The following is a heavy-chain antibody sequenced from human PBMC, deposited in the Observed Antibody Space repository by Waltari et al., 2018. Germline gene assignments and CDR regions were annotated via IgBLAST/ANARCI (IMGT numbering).Heavy chain of an antibody. D-gene: IGHD1-7*01. CDR3: ATSLLTGTTGWWFDP. V-gene: IGHV1-69-2*01. CDR1: GYTFTSYA. J-gene: IGHJ5*02. Sequence: VQLVQSGAEVKKPGASVKVSCKASGYTFTSYAMHWVRQAPGKGLEWMGRVDPEDGETNMAGKFQGRVTITADTSTDTAYMELSSLGSEDTAVYYCATSLLTGTTGWWFDPWAQGTLVTVSS. CDR2: VDPEDGET.